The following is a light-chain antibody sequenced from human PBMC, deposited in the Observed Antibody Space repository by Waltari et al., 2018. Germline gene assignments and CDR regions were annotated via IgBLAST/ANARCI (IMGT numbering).Light chain of an antibody. CDR2: AAS. V-gene: IGKV1-27*01. CDR1: RDINRE. CDR3: QQDYTTPYT. Sequence: DIQMTQSPSSLSASVGDRVTVTCRASRDINRELSWYQQKPGKAPTLLIYAASSLQTAVSSRFSGSGSGTDFTLTISSLQPEDVATYYCQQDYTTPYTFGQGTKVEIK. J-gene: IGKJ2*01.